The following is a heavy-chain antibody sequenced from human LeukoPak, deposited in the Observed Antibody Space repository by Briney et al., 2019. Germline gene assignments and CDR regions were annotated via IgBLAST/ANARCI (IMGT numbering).Heavy chain of an antibody. CDR3: VSDHTGHDDY. V-gene: IGHV3-74*01. CDR2: INTDGTTT. D-gene: IGHD1-1*01. J-gene: IGHJ4*02. Sequence: GGSLRLSCAASGSTFSTYWVHWVRQAPGKGLVWVSRINTDGTTTAYADSVKGRFTISRDNAKNTLHLQMNSLRVEDTAVYYCVSDHTGHDDYWGQGTLVTVSS. CDR1: GSTFSTYW.